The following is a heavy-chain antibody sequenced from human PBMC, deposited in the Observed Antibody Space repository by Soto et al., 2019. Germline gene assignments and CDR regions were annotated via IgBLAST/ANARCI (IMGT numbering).Heavy chain of an antibody. Sequence: QVQLVQSGAEVKKPGASVKVSCKASGYTFTSYGISWVRQAPGQGLEWMGWISAYNGNTNYAQKFQGRVTMTTETSTSTAYIELRSLRSDDTAVYYCARGGKYCTNGVCSFSGMDVWGQGTTVTVSS. CDR1: GYTFTSYG. D-gene: IGHD2-8*01. J-gene: IGHJ6*02. CDR2: ISAYNGNT. CDR3: ARGGKYCTNGVCSFSGMDV. V-gene: IGHV1-18*01.